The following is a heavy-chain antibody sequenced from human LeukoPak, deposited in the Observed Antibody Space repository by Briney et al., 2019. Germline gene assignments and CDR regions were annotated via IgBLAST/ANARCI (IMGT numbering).Heavy chain of an antibody. CDR1: GYSISSGYY. V-gene: IGHV4-38-2*01. D-gene: IGHD3-10*01. Sequence: SETLSLTCAVSGYSISSGYYCGWIRPPPGKGLEWIGSIYHSWSTYYNPSLKSRVTISVDTSKNQFSLKLNSVTAADTAVYYCASGPYGSGSKIDYWGQGTLVTVSS. CDR2: IYHSWST. CDR3: ASGPYGSGSKIDY. J-gene: IGHJ4*02.